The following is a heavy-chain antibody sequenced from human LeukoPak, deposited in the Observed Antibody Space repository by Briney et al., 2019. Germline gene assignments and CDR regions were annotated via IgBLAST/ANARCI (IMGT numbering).Heavy chain of an antibody. CDR1: GFTFSDYY. J-gene: IGHJ3*02. Sequence: GGSLRLSCAASGFTFSDYYMSWIRQAPGKGLEWVSYISSSGSTIYYADSVKGRFTISRDNAKNSLYLQMNSLRAEDTAVYYCARDRPRRDFWSGSTPDAFDIWGQGTMVTVSS. V-gene: IGHV3-11*01. D-gene: IGHD3-3*01. CDR3: ARDRPRRDFWSGSTPDAFDI. CDR2: ISSSGSTI.